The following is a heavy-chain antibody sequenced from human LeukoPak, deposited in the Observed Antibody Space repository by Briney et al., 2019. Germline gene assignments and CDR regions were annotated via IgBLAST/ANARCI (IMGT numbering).Heavy chain of an antibody. J-gene: IGHJ5*02. CDR1: GGSFSGYY. V-gene: IGHV4-34*01. D-gene: IGHD2-2*01. Sequence: SETLSLTCAVYGGSFSGYYWSWIRQPPGKGLEWIGEINHSGSTNYNPSLKSRVTISVDTSKNQFSLKLSSVTAADTAVHYCASGATAVVPAAIWEPSINWFDPWGQGTLVTVSS. CDR3: ASGATAVVPAAIWEPSINWFDP. CDR2: INHSGST.